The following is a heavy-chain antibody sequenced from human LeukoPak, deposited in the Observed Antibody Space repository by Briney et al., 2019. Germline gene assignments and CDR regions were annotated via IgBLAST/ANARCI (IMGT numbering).Heavy chain of an antibody. D-gene: IGHD3-10*01. CDR2: ISTHNDDT. CDR1: GYTFTSYG. V-gene: IGHV1-18*01. J-gene: IGHJ4*02. CDR3: ARDLGYYGSGSYSSAFYDY. Sequence: ASVKVSCKASGYTFTSYGISWVRQAPGQGLEWMGWISTHNDDTNYAQNFQGRVTMTTDTSTSTAYMELRSLRSDDTAVYYCARDLGYYGSGSYSSAFYDYWGQGTLVTVSS.